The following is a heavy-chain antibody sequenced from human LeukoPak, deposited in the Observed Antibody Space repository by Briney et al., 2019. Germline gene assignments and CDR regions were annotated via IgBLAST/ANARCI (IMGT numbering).Heavy chain of an antibody. CDR2: ISYDGSNK. CDR3: AKGRDSGSYYDGVGSYFDY. J-gene: IGHJ4*02. CDR1: GFTFSSYG. V-gene: IGHV3-30*18. D-gene: IGHD1-26*01. Sequence: GRSLRLSCAASGFTFSSYGMHWVREAPGKGVEWVAVISYDGSNKYYADSVKGRFTISRDNSKNTLYLQMNSLRAEDTAVYSCAKGRDSGSYYDGVGSYFDYWGQGTLVTVSS.